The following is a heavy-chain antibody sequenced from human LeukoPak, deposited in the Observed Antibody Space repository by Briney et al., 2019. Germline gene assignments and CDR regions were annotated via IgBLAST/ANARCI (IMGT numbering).Heavy chain of an antibody. CDR2: ISGSGGSP. J-gene: IGHJ5*02. CDR1: GFTFSSYA. D-gene: IGHD6-19*01. CDR3: AKDVEQWLFPGGWFDP. Sequence: GGSLRLSCAASGFTFSSYAMSWVRQAPGKGLEWVSAISGSGGSPYYADSVKGRFTISRDNSKNTLYLQMNSLRAEDTAVYYCAKDVEQWLFPGGWFDPWGQGTLVTVSS. V-gene: IGHV3-23*01.